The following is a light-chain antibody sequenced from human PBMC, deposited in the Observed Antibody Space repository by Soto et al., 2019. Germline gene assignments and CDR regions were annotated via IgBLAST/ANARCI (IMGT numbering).Light chain of an antibody. V-gene: IGKV3-15*01. Sequence: EVVMTQSPATLSVSPGETVTLSCRASQSVTTNLAWYQQKPGQAPRLLIHGASTRATGIPARFSGSGFGTEFTLTISSLQSEDFAVYYCQKYKDCPYTFGRGTKLEIK. CDR1: QSVTTN. CDR3: QKYKDCPYT. CDR2: GAS. J-gene: IGKJ2*01.